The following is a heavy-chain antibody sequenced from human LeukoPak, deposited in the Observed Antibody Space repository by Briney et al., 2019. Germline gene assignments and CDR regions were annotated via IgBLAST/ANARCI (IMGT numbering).Heavy chain of an antibody. CDR1: GFTFSSYG. Sequence: GRSLRLSCAASGFTFSSYGMHWVRQAPGKGLEWVAVISYDGSNKYYADSVKGRFTISRDNSKNTLYLQMNSLRAEDTAVYYCARDFLRFRVAVAGSIFYYWGQGTLVTVSS. D-gene: IGHD6-19*01. J-gene: IGHJ4*02. CDR3: ARDFLRFRVAVAGSIFYY. CDR2: ISYDGSNK. V-gene: IGHV3-30*03.